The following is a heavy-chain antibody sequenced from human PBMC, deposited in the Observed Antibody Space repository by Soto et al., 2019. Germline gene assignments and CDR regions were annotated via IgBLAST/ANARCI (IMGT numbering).Heavy chain of an antibody. CDR2: IWYDGSNK. CDR3: ARDRDPLWPTITFDY. Sequence: PGGSLRLSCAASGFTFSSYGMHWVRQAPGKGLEWVAVIWYDGSNKYYAGSVRGRFTISRDNSKNTLYLQMNSLRAEDTAVYYCARDRDPLWPTITFDYWGQGTLVTVSS. CDR1: GFTFSSYG. J-gene: IGHJ4*02. D-gene: IGHD3-10*01. V-gene: IGHV3-33*01.